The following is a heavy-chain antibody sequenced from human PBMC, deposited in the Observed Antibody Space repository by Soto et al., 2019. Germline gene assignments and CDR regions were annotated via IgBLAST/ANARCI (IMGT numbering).Heavy chain of an antibody. CDR2: IIPIFGTA. D-gene: IGHD3-10*01. V-gene: IGHV1-69*06. CDR3: ARDSPLMVRDPKWFDP. J-gene: IGHJ5*02. CDR1: GGTFSGYA. Sequence: GASVKVSCKASGGTFSGYAISWVRQAPGQGLEWMGGIIPIFGTANYAQKFQGRVTITADKSTSTAYMELSSLRSEDTAVYYCARDSPLMVRDPKWFDPWGQGTLVTVSS.